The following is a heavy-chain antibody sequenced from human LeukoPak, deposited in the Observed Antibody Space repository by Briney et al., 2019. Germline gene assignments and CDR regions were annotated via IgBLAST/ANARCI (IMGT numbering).Heavy chain of an antibody. V-gene: IGHV3-23*01. CDR2: ISGSGGST. CDR3: AASSGSYYDFWSGYSDYYYGMDV. CDR1: GFTFSSYA. Sequence: GGSLRLSCAASGFTFSSYAMSLVRQAPGKGLEWVSAISGSGGSTYYADSVKGRFTISRDNSKNTLYLQMNSLRAEDTAVYYCAASSGSYYDFWSGYSDYYYGMDVWGQGTTVTVSS. J-gene: IGHJ6*02. D-gene: IGHD3-3*01.